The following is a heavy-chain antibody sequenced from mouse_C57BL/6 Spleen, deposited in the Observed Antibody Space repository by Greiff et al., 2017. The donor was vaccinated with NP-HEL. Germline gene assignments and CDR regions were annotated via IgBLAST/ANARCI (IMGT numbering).Heavy chain of an antibody. J-gene: IGHJ2*01. CDR3: ARWNYEKVCFDY. D-gene: IGHD2-4*01. Sequence: QVQLQQPGTELVKPGASVKLSCKASGYTFTSYWMHWVKQRPGQGLEWIGNINPSNGGTNYNEKFKSKATLPVDKSSSTAYMQLSSLTSEDSAVYYCARWNYEKVCFDYWGQGTTLTVSS. V-gene: IGHV1-53*01. CDR1: GYTFTSYW. CDR2: INPSNGGT.